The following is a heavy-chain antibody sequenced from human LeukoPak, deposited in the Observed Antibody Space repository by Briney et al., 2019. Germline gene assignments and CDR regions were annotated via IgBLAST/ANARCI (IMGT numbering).Heavy chain of an antibody. CDR2: IIPIFGTA. CDR3: ARDLGMTDGGDYYYMDV. CDR1: GGTFSSYA. V-gene: IGHV1-69*05. Sequence: GASVKVSCKASGGTFSSYAISWVRQAPGQGLEWMGGIIPIFGTANYAQKFQGRVTITTDESTSTAYMELSSLRSEDTAVYYCARDLGMTDGGDYYYMDVWGKGTTVTVSS. D-gene: IGHD3-16*01. J-gene: IGHJ6*03.